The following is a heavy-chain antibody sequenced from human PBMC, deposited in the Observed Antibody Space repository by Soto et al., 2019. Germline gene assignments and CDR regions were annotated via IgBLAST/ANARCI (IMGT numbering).Heavy chain of an antibody. J-gene: IGHJ6*02. D-gene: IGHD3-16*01. CDR2: ISAYNGNT. CDR3: ARGKVWNGMDV. Sequence: ASVKLSWKASGYTFTNYACSWLRQAPGQGLEWMGWISAYNGNTNYPQKFQGRVTMTRNTSISTAYMELSSLRSEDTAVYYCARGKVWNGMDVWGQGTTVTV. CDR1: GYTFTNYA. V-gene: IGHV1-18*01.